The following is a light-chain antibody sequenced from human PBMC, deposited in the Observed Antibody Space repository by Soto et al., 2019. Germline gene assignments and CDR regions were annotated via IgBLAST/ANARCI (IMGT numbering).Light chain of an antibody. J-gene: IGKJ5*01. CDR2: KVS. V-gene: IGKV2-30*01. CDR1: QSIVYSDGNIY. CDR3: MQGTHWPPIT. Sequence: DVVLTQSPLFLPFTLAQPASISCTSTQSIVYSDGNIYLNWFQQRPGQSPRRLIYKVSNRDSGVPDRCSGSGSGPDFTLKISRVVAEDVGVYYCMQGTHWPPITFGQGTRLEIK.